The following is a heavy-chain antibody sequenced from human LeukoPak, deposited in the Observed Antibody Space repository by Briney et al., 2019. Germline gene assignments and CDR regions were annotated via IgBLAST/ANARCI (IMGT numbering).Heavy chain of an antibody. Sequence: SGPGLVKPSETLSLACTVSGGSISSSSYYWGWIRQPPGKGLEWIGSIYYSGSTNYNPSLKSRVTISVDTSKNQFSLKLSSVTAADTAVYYCASTPKIPNWFDPWGQGTLVTVSS. CDR3: ASTPKIPNWFDP. CDR1: GGSISSSSYY. V-gene: IGHV4-39*07. CDR2: IYYSGST. J-gene: IGHJ5*02.